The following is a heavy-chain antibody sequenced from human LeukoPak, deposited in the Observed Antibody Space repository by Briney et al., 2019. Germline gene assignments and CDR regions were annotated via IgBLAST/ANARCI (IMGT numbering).Heavy chain of an antibody. CDR1: GYSFTSYW. CDR2: IYPGDSDT. J-gene: IGHJ2*01. Sequence: GESLQISCKGSGYSFTSYWIGWVRQMPGKGLEWMGIIYPGDSDTRYSPSFQGQVTISADKPISTAYLQWSSLEASDTAMYYCARPHTMTGYFDLWGRGTLVTVSS. CDR3: ARPHTMTGYFDL. D-gene: IGHD3-22*01. V-gene: IGHV5-51*01.